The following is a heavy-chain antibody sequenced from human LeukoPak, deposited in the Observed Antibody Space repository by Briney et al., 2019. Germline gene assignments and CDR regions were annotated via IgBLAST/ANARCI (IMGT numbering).Heavy chain of an antibody. CDR2: INPSGGST. J-gene: IGHJ4*02. V-gene: IGHV1-46*01. Sequence: ASVKVSCKASGYTFTSYYMHWVRQAPGQGLEWMGIINPSGGSTSYAQKFQGRVTMTRDMSTSTVYMELSSLRSEDTAVYYCARDSGYSGYDFFFDYWGQGTLVTVSS. D-gene: IGHD5-12*01. CDR1: GYTFTSYY. CDR3: ARDSGYSGYDFFFDY.